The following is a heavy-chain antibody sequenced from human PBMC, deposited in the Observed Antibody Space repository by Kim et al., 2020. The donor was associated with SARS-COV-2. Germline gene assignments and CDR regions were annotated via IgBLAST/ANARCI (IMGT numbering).Heavy chain of an antibody. CDR1: GLTFDDYA. CDR3: AKDMLGLYYYYGMHV. D-gene: IGHD3-10*01. V-gene: IGHV3-9*01. Sequence: GGSLRLSCAASGLTFDDYAMHRFRQAPGKGLEGGSGISWNSGTIGYADSVKGRLTISRDNAKNSLYLQMNSLRAEDTALYYCAKDMLGLYYYYGMHVWGQSPTVSVFS. CDR2: ISWNSGTI. J-gene: IGHJ6*01.